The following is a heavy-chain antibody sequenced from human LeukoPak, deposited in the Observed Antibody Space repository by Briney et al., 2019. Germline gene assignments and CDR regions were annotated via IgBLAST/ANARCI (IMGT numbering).Heavy chain of an antibody. Sequence: QPGRSLRLSCAASGFTFSSYAMHWVRQAPGKGLEWVAVISYDGSNKYYADSVKGRFTISRDNSKNTLYLQMNSLRAEDTAVYYCARDWDYYDSSGQDYFDYWGQGTLVIVSS. V-gene: IGHV3-30-3*01. CDR1: GFTFSSYA. D-gene: IGHD3-22*01. J-gene: IGHJ4*02. CDR2: ISYDGSNK. CDR3: ARDWDYYDSSGQDYFDY.